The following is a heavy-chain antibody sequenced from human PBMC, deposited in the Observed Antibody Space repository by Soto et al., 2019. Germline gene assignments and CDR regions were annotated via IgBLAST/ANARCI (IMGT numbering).Heavy chain of an antibody. D-gene: IGHD3-10*01. Sequence: SETLSLTCTGSGGSISSGDYYWSWIRQPPGKGLEWIGYIYYSGSTYYNPSLKSRVTISVDTSKNQFSLKLSSVTAADTAVYYCARDTYYYGLGGMDVWGQGTTVTVSS. J-gene: IGHJ6*02. V-gene: IGHV4-30-4*01. CDR3: ARDTYYYGLGGMDV. CDR2: IYYSGST. CDR1: GGSISSGDYY.